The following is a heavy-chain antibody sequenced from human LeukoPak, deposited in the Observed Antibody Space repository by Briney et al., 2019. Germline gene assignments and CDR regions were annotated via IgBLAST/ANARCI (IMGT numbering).Heavy chain of an antibody. Sequence: GGSLRLSCAASGFTFSSYGMHWVRQAPGKGLEGVAVISYDGSNKYYADSVKGRFTISRDNSKNTLYLQMNSLRAEDTAVYYCAKVTSSSWGFDYWGQGTLVTVSS. D-gene: IGHD6-13*01. V-gene: IGHV3-30*18. CDR3: AKVTSSSWGFDY. CDR1: GFTFSSYG. CDR2: ISYDGSNK. J-gene: IGHJ4*02.